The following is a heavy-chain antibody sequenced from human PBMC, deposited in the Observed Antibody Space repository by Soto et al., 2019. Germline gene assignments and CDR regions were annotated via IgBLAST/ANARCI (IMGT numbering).Heavy chain of an antibody. J-gene: IGHJ6*02. CDR1: GGSICSSSHY. Sequence: SETLSLTCTVSGGSICSSSHYWGWIRQPPGKGLEWIGSIYYSGSTYYNPSLKSRVTISVDTSKNQFSLKLSSVTAADTAVYYCARIYGVAVYYYYGMDVWGQGTTVTVSS. CDR3: ARIYGVAVYYYYGMDV. CDR2: IYYSGST. V-gene: IGHV4-39*01. D-gene: IGHD4-17*01.